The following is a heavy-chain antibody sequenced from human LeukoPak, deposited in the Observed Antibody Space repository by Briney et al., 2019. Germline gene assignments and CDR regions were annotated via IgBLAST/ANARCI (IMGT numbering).Heavy chain of an antibody. CDR2: INHSEST. V-gene: IGHV4-4*02. J-gene: IGHJ4*02. D-gene: IGHD2-2*01. Sequence: QASGTLSLTCAVSGGSISSSNWWSWVSQPPGKGLEWIGEINHSESTNYNPSLKSRVTISVDTSKNQFSLKLSSVTAADTAVYYCGRVNRGYCSSTSCLEEYLIDYWGQGTLVTVSS. CDR1: GGSISSSNW. CDR3: GRVNRGYCSSTSCLEEYLIDY.